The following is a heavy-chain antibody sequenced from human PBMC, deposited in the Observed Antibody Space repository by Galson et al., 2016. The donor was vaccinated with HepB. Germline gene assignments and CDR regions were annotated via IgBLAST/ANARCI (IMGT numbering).Heavy chain of an antibody. J-gene: IGHJ4*02. D-gene: IGHD4-11*01. Sequence: SLRLSCAATGFSFSDFAMSWVRQGPGKGLVWVSHINSDGSTTTYADSVKGRFTITRDNAKNTLHLQMHSLRAEDTAVYYCARDRAYSQDSWGQGTLVTVAS. CDR3: ARDRAYSQDS. CDR2: INSDGSTT. V-gene: IGHV3-74*01. CDR1: GFSFSDFA.